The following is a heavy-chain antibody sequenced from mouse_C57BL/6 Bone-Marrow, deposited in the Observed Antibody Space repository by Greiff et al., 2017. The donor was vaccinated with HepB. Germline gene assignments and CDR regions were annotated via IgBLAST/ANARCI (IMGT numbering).Heavy chain of an antibody. V-gene: IGHV1-50*01. Sequence: QVQLQQPGAELVKPGASVKLSCKASGYTFTSYWMQWVKQRPGQGLEWIGEIYPSDSYTNYNQKFKGKATLTVDTSSSTAYMQLSSLTSEDSAVYYCAGGGGELGRDFDYWGRGTLVTVTA. J-gene: IGHJ3*01. CDR3: AGGGGELGRDFDY. D-gene: IGHD4-1*01. CDR2: IYPSDSYT. CDR1: GYTFTSYW.